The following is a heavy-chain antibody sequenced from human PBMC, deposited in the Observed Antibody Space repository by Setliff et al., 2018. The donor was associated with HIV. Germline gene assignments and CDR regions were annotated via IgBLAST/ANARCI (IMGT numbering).Heavy chain of an antibody. V-gene: IGHV3-53*03. D-gene: IGHD3-22*01. CDR3: AKDDGSGSIDH. CDR2: IYTGGAI. Sequence: GGSLRLSCAISGFTVSDNYMTWVRQTPGEGLEWVSLIYTGGAISYADSLKGRFTSSRDNSKNSLYLQMYSLRTEDTALCYCAKDDGSGSIDHWGLGTLVTVSS. J-gene: IGHJ4*02. CDR1: GFTVSDNY.